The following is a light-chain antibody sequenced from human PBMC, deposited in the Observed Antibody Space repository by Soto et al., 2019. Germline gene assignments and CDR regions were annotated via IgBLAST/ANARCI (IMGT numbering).Light chain of an antibody. CDR2: DAS. CDR1: QHVSTY. J-gene: IGKJ4*01. CDR3: QQRGYLIVT. V-gene: IGKV3-11*01. Sequence: PGEGATLSCRASQHVSTYVAWYQQKPGHAPRLLIFDASNRATGVPARFSGSGSGTDFTLTISNLEPGDSGIYYCQQRGYLIVTFGGGTKVEI.